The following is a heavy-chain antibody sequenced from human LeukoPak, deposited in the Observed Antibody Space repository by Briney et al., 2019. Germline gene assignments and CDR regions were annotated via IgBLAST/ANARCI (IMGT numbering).Heavy chain of an antibody. CDR3: ARGDYGDYVRAFDI. D-gene: IGHD4-17*01. J-gene: IGHJ3*02. CDR1: GFTFGKYW. Sequence: GGSLRLSCVASGFTFGKYWMSWVRQAPGKGLEWVANIKLDGSEKNYVDSVKGRFTISRDNTKNSLYLQMNSLRVEDTAVYYCARGDYGDYVRAFDIWGQGTMVTVSS. CDR2: IKLDGSEK. V-gene: IGHV3-7*03.